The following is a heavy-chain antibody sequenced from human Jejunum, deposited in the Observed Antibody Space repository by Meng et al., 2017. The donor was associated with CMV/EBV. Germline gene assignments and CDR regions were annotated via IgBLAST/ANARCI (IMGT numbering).Heavy chain of an antibody. Sequence: GVSIHISSWGWIRHPPGKGLDRIGDIYFSGTTISHPSFKSRVTISVDTSKNQFSLNLRSVTPADTAVYYCARGGGRGYYRNWFDPWGQGILVTVSS. D-gene: IGHD3-3*01. CDR3: ARGGGRGYYRNWFDP. CDR2: IYFSGTT. CDR1: GVSIHISS. J-gene: IGHJ5*02. V-gene: IGHV4-59*01.